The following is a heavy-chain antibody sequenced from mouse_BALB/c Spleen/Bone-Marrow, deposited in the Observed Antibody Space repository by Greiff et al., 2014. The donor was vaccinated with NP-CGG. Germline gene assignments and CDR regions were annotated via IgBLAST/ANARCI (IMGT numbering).Heavy chain of an antibody. J-gene: IGHJ3*01. D-gene: IGHD1-1*01. Sequence: EVKLMESGAELVKPGASVKLSCTASGFNIKDTYMHWVKQRPEQGLEWIGRIDPANGNTKYDPKFQGKATITADTSSNTAYLQLSXXXXEDTAVYYCALYYYGSSGFAYWGQGTLVTVSA. CDR3: ALYYYGSSGFAY. CDR1: GFNIKDTY. CDR2: IDPANGNT. V-gene: IGHV14-3*02.